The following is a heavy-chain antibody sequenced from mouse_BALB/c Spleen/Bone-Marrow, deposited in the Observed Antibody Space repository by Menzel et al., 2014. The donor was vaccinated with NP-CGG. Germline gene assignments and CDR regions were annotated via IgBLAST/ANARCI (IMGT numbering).Heavy chain of an antibody. D-gene: IGHD1-1*01. CDR2: INSNGGST. V-gene: IGHV5-6-3*01. J-gene: IGHJ4*01. CDR1: GFTFSSYG. CDR3: ARDYYGSSYAMDY. Sequence: EVQLQESGGGLVQPGGSLKLSCAASGFTFSSYGMSWVRQTPDKRLELVATINSNGGSTYYPDSVKGRFTISRDNAKNTLYLQMSSLKSEDTAMYYCARDYYGSSYAMDYWGQGTSVTVPS.